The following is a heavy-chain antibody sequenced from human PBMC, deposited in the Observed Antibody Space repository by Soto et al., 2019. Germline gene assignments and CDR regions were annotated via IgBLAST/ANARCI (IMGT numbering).Heavy chain of an antibody. Sequence: QLQLQESGPGLVKPSETLSLTCTVSGDSITSSGSYWGWIRQPPGKGLEWIGSIYYNGSTYYNPSLKTRVTTSVDTSQTHLSLTLTSMTAADTAMYYGARHGGTSGSSSRIYYYGMNVWGQGTTVTVSS. CDR3: ARHGGTSGSSSRIYYYGMNV. CDR1: GDSITSSGSY. V-gene: IGHV4-39*01. CDR2: IYYNGST. D-gene: IGHD6-19*01. J-gene: IGHJ6*02.